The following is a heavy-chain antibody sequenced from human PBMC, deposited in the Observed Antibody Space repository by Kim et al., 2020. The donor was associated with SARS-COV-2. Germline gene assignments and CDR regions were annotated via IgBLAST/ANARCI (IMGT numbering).Heavy chain of an antibody. Sequence: ASVKVSCKTSGFTFTAYYIHWVRQAPGQGLEWMGRINSNSGGTNYVEKIQGRVTMTRDTSISTTYMELNNVRSDDTAIYYCTRGRDESRGRWFDSWGQGTLVNVSS. V-gene: IGHV1-2*06. CDR3: TRGRDESRGRWFDS. D-gene: IGHD2-21*02. J-gene: IGHJ5*01. CDR1: GFTFTAYY. CDR2: INSNSGGT.